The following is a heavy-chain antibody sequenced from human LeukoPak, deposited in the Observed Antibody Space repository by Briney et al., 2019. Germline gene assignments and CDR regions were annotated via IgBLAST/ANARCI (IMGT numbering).Heavy chain of an antibody. D-gene: IGHD5-12*01. CDR1: GYTFTSKY. Sequence: ASVKVSCKASGYTFTSKYMHWVRQAPGQGLQWMGIIDPNGGSTGYAQTFQGRVTMSSDTSTSTFYMELSSLKSEDTAVYYCARDKIRAYRGYVLDSWGQGTLVTVSS. J-gene: IGHJ4*02. CDR3: ARDKIRAYRGYVLDS. CDR2: IDPNGGST. V-gene: IGHV1-46*01.